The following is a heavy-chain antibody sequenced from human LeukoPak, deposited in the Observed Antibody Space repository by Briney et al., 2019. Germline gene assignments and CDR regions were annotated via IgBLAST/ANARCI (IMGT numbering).Heavy chain of an antibody. V-gene: IGHV3-30*03. Sequence: GRSLRLSCAASGFTFSSYGMHWVRQAPGKGLEWVAVISYDGSNKYYADSVKGRFTISRDNSKNTLYLQMNSLRAEDTAVYYCVSRGDYYYFDYWGEGTLGTVSS. D-gene: IGHD4-17*01. J-gene: IGHJ4*02. CDR1: GFTFSSYG. CDR3: VSRGDYYYFDY. CDR2: ISYDGSNK.